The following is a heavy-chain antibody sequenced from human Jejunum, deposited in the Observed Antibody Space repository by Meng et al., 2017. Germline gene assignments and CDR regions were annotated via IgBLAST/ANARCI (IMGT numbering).Heavy chain of an antibody. CDR2: IKQDGSEK. Sequence: GESLKISCAASGFTFSSYCMSWVRQAPGKGLEWVSNIKQDGSEKYYVDSVKGRFTISRDNAKNSLYLQMNSLRAEDTAVCYCANGRGTAAGGQWGQGTLVTVSS. V-gene: IGHV3-7*01. J-gene: IGHJ4*02. D-gene: IGHD3-10*02. CDR1: GFTFSSYC. CDR3: ANGRGTAAGGQ.